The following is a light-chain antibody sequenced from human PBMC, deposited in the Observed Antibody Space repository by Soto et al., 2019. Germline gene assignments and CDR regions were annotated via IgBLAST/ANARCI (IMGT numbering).Light chain of an antibody. V-gene: IGLV2-8*01. CDR1: SSDVGAYNY. J-gene: IGLJ1*01. CDR3: CSYAGIYTFV. CDR2: EVS. Sequence: QSALTQPPSASGSPGQSVTISCTGTSSDVGAYNYVSWYQQHPGKVPKLIIYEVSKRPSGVPDRFSASKSGNTASLTVSGLQAEDEADYYCCSYAGIYTFVFGTGTKVTVL.